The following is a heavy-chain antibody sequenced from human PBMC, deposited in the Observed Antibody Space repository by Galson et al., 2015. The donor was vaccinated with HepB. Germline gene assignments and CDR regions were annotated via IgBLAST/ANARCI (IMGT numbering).Heavy chain of an antibody. D-gene: IGHD6-19*01. V-gene: IGHV3-48*03. CDR3: AREQYSSGWSGPHGDY. J-gene: IGHJ4*02. CDR2: ISGSGSSI. CDR1: GFTFSDYE. Sequence: SLRLSCVASGFTFSDYEMNWVRQAPGKGLEWISYISGSGSSIYYADSLKGRFTITRANAKNSLYLQMNSLRAEDTAVYYCAREQYSSGWSGPHGDYWGQGTLVTVSS.